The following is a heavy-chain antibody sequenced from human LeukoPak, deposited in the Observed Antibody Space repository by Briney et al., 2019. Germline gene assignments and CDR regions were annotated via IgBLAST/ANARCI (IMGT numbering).Heavy chain of an antibody. CDR3: ARGRRYYYYDSSGYNYFDY. D-gene: IGHD3-22*01. J-gene: IGHJ4*02. CDR2: INHSGST. CDR1: GGSISSGDYY. Sequence: SQTLSLTCTVSGGSISSGDYYWSWIRQPPGKGLEWIGEINHSGSTNYNPSLKSRVTISVDTSKNQFSLKLSSVTAADTAVYYCARGRRYYYYDSSGYNYFDYWGQGTLVTVSS. V-gene: IGHV4-30-4*01.